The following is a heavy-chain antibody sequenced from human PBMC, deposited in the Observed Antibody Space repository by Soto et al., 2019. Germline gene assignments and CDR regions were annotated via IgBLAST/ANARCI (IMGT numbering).Heavy chain of an antibody. V-gene: IGHV1-18*01. CDR3: ARDHQEDIVLVVYPPDAY. J-gene: IGHJ4*02. Sequence: ASGKVSCKASGYTFTSYGISWVRQAPGQGLEWMGWISAYNGNTNYAQKLQGRVTMTTDTSTSTAYMELRSLRSDDTAVYYCARDHQEDIVLVVYPPDAYWGQGTLVTVSS. CDR1: GYTFTSYG. D-gene: IGHD2-8*01. CDR2: ISAYNGNT.